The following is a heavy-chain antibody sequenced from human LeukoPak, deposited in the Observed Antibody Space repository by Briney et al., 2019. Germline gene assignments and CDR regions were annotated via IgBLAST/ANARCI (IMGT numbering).Heavy chain of an antibody. CDR1: GGSFSGYY. Sequence: TPSETLSLTCAVYGGSFSGYYWSWIRQPPGKGLEWIGEINHSGSTNYNPSLKSRVTISVDKSKNQFSLNLSSVTAADTAVYYCARSYSNYVHWYFDLWGRGALVTVSS. V-gene: IGHV4-34*01. CDR3: ARSYSNYVHWYFDL. D-gene: IGHD4-11*01. J-gene: IGHJ2*01. CDR2: INHSGST.